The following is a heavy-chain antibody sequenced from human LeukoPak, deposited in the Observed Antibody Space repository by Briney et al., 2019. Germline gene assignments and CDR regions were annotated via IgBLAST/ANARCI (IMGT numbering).Heavy chain of an antibody. CDR2: IKSKTDGGTT. J-gene: IGHJ4*02. Sequence: PGGSLRLSCAASGFTVSSNDMSWVRQAPGKGLEWVGRIKSKTDGGTTDYAAPVKGRFTISRDDSKNTLYLQMNSLKTEDTAVYYCTTLGIMITFGGVIVIEEERWGQGTLVTVSS. V-gene: IGHV3-15*01. D-gene: IGHD3-16*02. CDR3: TTLGIMITFGGVIVIEEER. CDR1: GFTVSSND.